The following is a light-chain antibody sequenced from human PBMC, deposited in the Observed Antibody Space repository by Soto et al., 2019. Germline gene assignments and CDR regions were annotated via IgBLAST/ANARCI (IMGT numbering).Light chain of an antibody. CDR2: GTY. Sequence: ETVMTQSPATLSVSPGERATLSCRASQSVNNNLAWYQQKPGQPPRLLIYGTYTRATGVPARFSGSGSGTEFTLTISSLQSEDFAVYYCQQYNNRPPGTFGQGTKVDI. CDR1: QSVNNN. CDR3: QQYNNRPPGT. J-gene: IGKJ1*01. V-gene: IGKV3-15*01.